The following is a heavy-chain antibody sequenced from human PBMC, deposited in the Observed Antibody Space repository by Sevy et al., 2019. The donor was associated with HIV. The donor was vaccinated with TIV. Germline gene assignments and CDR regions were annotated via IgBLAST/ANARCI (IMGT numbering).Heavy chain of an antibody. CDR1: GFTFSNFW. V-gene: IGHV3-7*03. J-gene: IGHJ6*02. CDR3: ARDCNSASCLWGMDV. CDR2: IKRDGSEK. Sequence: GGSLRLSRVASGFTFSNFWMSWVRQAPGKGLEWVANIKRDGSEKYYVASVKGRFTISRDNAKTSLYLQMNSLRVEDTAVYYCARDCNSASCLWGMDVWGQGTMVTVSS. D-gene: IGHD1-26*01.